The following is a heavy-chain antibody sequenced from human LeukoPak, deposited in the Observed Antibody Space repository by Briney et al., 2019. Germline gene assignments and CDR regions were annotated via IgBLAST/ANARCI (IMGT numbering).Heavy chain of an antibody. CDR1: GFTFSSYA. CDR2: ISGSGGST. J-gene: IGHJ1*01. CDR3: ATPNYYDSSGYPKYFQH. V-gene: IGHV3-23*01. D-gene: IGHD3-22*01. Sequence: GGSLRLSCAASGFTFSSYAMSWVRQAPGKGLEWVSAISGSGGSTYYADSVKGRFTISRDNSKNTLYLQMNSLRAEDTAVYYCATPNYYDSSGYPKYFQHWGQGTLVTVSS.